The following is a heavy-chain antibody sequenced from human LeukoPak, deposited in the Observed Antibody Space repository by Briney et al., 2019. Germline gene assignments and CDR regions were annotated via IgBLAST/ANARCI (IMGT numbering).Heavy chain of an antibody. CDR3: ARQGNYYGSGSYYILYYYYMDV. J-gene: IGHJ6*03. Sequence: SETLSLTCTVSGGSISSYYWSWIRQPPGKGLEWIGYIYYSGSTNYNPSLKSRVTISVDTSKNQFSLKLSSVTAADTAVYYCARQGNYYGSGSYYILYYYYMDVWGKGTTVTVSS. D-gene: IGHD3-10*01. CDR2: IYYSGST. CDR1: GGSISSYY. V-gene: IGHV4-59*01.